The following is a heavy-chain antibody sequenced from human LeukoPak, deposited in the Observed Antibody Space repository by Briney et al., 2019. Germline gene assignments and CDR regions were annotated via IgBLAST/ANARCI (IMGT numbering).Heavy chain of an antibody. V-gene: IGHV4-34*01. CDR1: GGSFSGYY. CDR2: INHSGST. Sequence: SETLSLTCAVYGGSFSGYYWSWIRQPPGKGLEWIGEINHSGSTDYNPSLKSRVTISVDTSKNQFSLKLSSVTAADTAVYYCARLYDSSGYYFDYWGQGTLVTVSS. CDR3: ARLYDSSGYYFDY. D-gene: IGHD3-22*01. J-gene: IGHJ4*02.